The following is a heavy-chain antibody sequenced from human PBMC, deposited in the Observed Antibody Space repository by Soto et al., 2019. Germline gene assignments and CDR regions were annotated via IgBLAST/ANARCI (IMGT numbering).Heavy chain of an antibody. CDR1: GSSINRYY. D-gene: IGHD4-17*01. Sequence: SETLSLTCSFSGSSINRYYWSWLRQSPGKGLEWIGYVFCTGSYNYSPSLKSRVTMSVDTSKNQFSLRLTSVTAADTAMYYCAKGAGDYATPFDYWGQGTLVTVSS. CDR2: VFCTGSY. CDR3: AKGAGDYATPFDY. V-gene: IGHV4-59*01. J-gene: IGHJ4*02.